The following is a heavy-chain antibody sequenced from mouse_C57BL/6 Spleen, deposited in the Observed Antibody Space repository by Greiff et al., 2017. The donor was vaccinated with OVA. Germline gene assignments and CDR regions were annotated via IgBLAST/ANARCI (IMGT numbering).Heavy chain of an antibody. Sequence: EVKLMESEGGLVQPGSSMKLSCTASGFTFSDYYMAWVRQVPEKGLEWVANINYDGSSTYYLDSLKSRFIISRDNAKNILYLQMSSLKSEDTATYYCARDQSYDGYSNWYFDVWGTGTTVTVSS. CDR2: INYDGSST. J-gene: IGHJ1*03. CDR1: GFTFSDYY. V-gene: IGHV5-16*01. D-gene: IGHD2-3*01. CDR3: ARDQSYDGYSNWYFDV.